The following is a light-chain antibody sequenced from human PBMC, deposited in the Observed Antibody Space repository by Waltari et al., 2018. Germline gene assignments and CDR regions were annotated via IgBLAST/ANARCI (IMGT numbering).Light chain of an antibody. CDR3: ETWDTDLNCPL. CDR2: ENQ. V-gene: IGLV1-51*02. Sequence: QSVLTQSPPVSGDPGQRVTISCTGSFTNIGRYDVYWYQQFPGTAPKLLIYENQKRPSGISGLFSGSNSATSASLTITELQSDDEADYYCETWDTDLNCPLFGGGTRLTVL. CDR1: FTNIGRYD. J-gene: IGLJ2*01.